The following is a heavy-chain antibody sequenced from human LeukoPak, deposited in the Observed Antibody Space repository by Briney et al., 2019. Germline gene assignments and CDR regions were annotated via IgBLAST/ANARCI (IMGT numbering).Heavy chain of an antibody. CDR2: ISTYDGNT. V-gene: IGHV1-18*01. D-gene: IGHD6-19*01. CDR1: GYTXNTYG. J-gene: IGHJ3*02. CDR3: ARWSYSSDWYFGTFDI. Sequence: ASVKVSCKASGYTXNTYGISGVRQAPGQGLEWMGWISTYDGNTNYAQNLQGRVTMTTDTSTRTAYMELRSLRSGDTAVYYCARWSYSSDWYFGTFDIWGQGRTVTISS.